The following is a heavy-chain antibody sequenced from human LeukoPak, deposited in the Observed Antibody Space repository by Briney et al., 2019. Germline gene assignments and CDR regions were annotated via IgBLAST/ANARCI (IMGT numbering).Heavy chain of an antibody. CDR1: GFTFRSHA. CDR3: ARDGSGSPYFDY. D-gene: IGHD3-10*01. J-gene: IGHJ4*02. Sequence: PGGSLRLSCVGSGFTFRSHAMSWVRQAPEKGLEFVSGIYENGGTTYYADSVKGRFSISRDNSKNTLYLQMNSLRAEDTAVYYCARDGSGSPYFDYWGQGTLVTVSS. CDR2: IYENGGTT. V-gene: IGHV3-23*01.